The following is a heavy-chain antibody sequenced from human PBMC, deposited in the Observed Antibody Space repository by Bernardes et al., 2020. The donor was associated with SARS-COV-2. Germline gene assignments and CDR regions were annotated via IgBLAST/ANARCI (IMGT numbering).Heavy chain of an antibody. CDR2: ISTSSSTI. CDR1: GFTFSSYS. V-gene: IGHV3-48*04. J-gene: IGHJ6*02. D-gene: IGHD2-2*01. Sequence: GGSLRLSCAASGFTFSSYSMKWVRQAPGKGLEWVSYISTSSSTIYYADSVKGRFTISRDNAKNSLYLQMNSLRAEDTAVYYCARVAFADCSSTSCSNYYHYGLDVWGQGTTVTVSS. CDR3: ARVAFADCSSTSCSNYYHYGLDV.